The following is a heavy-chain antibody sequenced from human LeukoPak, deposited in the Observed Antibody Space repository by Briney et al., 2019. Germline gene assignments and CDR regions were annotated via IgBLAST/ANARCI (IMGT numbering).Heavy chain of an antibody. CDR2: MSFDGSNK. CDR1: GFTFSSYG. J-gene: IGHJ5*02. D-gene: IGHD5-18*01. CDR3: AKDPARGYRYGYGDVQPRWFDP. V-gene: IGHV3-30*18. Sequence: GKSLRLSCAASGFTFSSYGMHWVRQAPNKGPEWISFMSFDGSNKYYAVSVKGRFTMSRDNSKNTLFLQMNSLKLEDTAVYYCAKDPARGYRYGYGDVQPRWFDPWGLGTLVTVSS.